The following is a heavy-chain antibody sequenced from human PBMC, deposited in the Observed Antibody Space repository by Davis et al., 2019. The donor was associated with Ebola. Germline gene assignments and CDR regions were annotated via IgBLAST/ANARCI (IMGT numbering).Heavy chain of an antibody. CDR3: ARGYCSGGSCYSGWFDP. CDR2: IYHSGST. Sequence: PSETLSLTCAVSGGSISSGGYSWSWIRQPPGKGLEWIGYIYHSGSTYYNPSLKSRVTISVDRSKNQFSLKLSSVTAADTAVYYCARGYCSGGSCYSGWFDPWGQGTLVTVSS. D-gene: IGHD2-15*01. V-gene: IGHV4-30-2*01. CDR1: GGSISSGGYS. J-gene: IGHJ5*02.